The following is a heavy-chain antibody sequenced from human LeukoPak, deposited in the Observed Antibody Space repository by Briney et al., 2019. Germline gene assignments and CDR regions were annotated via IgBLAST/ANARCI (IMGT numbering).Heavy chain of an antibody. V-gene: IGHV4-34*01. CDR1: GGSFSGYY. Sequence: SETLSLTCAVYGGSFSGYYWSWIRQPPGKGLEWIGEINHSGSTNYNPSLKSRVTISVDTSKNQFSLKLSSVTAADTAVYYCARLGSHSFEYFQHWGQGTLVTVSS. CDR2: INHSGST. D-gene: IGHD1-26*01. CDR3: ARLGSHSFEYFQH. J-gene: IGHJ1*01.